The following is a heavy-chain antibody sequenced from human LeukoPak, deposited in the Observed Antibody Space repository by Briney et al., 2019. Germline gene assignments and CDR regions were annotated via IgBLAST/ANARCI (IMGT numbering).Heavy chain of an antibody. CDR1: GGSFSGYY. CDR2: INHSGST. Sequence: SETLSLTCAVYGGSFSGYYWSWIRQPPGKGLEWIGEINHSGSTNYNPSLKSRVTISVDTSKNQFSLKLSSVTAADTAVYYCARLRDDFWSGSTFDYWGQGTLVTVSS. D-gene: IGHD3-3*01. J-gene: IGHJ4*02. V-gene: IGHV4-34*01. CDR3: ARLRDDFWSGSTFDY.